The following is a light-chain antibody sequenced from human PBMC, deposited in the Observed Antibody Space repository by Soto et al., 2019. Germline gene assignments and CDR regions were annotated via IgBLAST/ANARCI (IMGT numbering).Light chain of an antibody. J-gene: IGKJ4*01. V-gene: IGKV3-11*01. CDR2: DAS. CDR1: QSVSIY. Sequence: EIVLTQSPATLSLSPGERATLSCRASQSVSIYLAWYQQKPGQAPRLLIYDASNRATGIPARFSGSGSGTDFTLTISSLEPEDFAVYYGQQRSNWPHTFGGGTKVEIK. CDR3: QQRSNWPHT.